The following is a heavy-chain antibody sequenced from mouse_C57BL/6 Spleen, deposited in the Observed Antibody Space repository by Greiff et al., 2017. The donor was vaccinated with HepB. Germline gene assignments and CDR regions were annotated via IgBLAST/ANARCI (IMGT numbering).Heavy chain of an antibody. CDR2: FYPGSGSI. Sequence: VKLMESGAELVKPGASVKLSCKASGYTFTEYTIHWVKQRSGQGLEWIGWFYPGSGSIKYNEKFKDKATLTADKSSSTVYMELSRLTSEDSAVYFCARHEQTAQATRPAWFAYWGQGTLVTVSA. CDR3: ARHEQTAQATRPAWFAY. J-gene: IGHJ3*01. V-gene: IGHV1-62-2*01. CDR1: GYTFTEYT. D-gene: IGHD3-2*02.